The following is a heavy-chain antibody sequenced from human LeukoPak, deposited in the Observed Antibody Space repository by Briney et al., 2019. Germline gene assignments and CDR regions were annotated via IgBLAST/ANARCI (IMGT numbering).Heavy chain of an antibody. D-gene: IGHD1-7*01. Sequence: GGSLRLSCSASGFIFSTYAMHWVRQAPGKGLEYVSDISSNGEKTNYAESVKGRFIISRDNSKSTLYLQMSNLRTEDTAVYYCVKGLPQNWHYLPRGAMDVWGQGTMVTVSS. J-gene: IGHJ6*02. CDR3: VKGLPQNWHYLPRGAMDV. V-gene: IGHV3-64D*06. CDR1: GFIFSTYA. CDR2: ISSNGEKT.